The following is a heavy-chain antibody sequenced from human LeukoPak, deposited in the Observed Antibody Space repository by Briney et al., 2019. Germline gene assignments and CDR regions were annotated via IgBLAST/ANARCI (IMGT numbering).Heavy chain of an antibody. CDR1: GYTFTSYA. V-gene: IGHV7-4-1*02. CDR2: INTNTGNP. CDR3: ARAREPYYDFWSGYYPYYYYYMDV. Sequence: ASVEVSCKASGYTFTSYAMNWVRQAPGQGLEWMGWINTNTGNPTYAQGFTGRFVFSLDTSVSTAYLQISSLKAEDTAVYYCARAREPYYDFWSGYYPYYYYYMDVWGKGTTVTVSS. D-gene: IGHD3-3*01. J-gene: IGHJ6*03.